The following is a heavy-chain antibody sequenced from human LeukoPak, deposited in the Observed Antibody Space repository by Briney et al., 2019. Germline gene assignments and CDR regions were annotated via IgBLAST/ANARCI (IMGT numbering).Heavy chain of an antibody. Sequence: GGSLRLSCAASGFTFSTYWMHWARQAPGKGLVWVSRIYPDGSGTDYADSVKGRFTISRDNSKNTLYLQMNSLRAEDTAVYYCAKDRGFGEYFPFFYWGQGTLVTVSS. V-gene: IGHV3-74*01. CDR3: AKDRGFGEYFPFFY. CDR1: GFTFSTYW. CDR2: IYPDGSGT. D-gene: IGHD3-10*01. J-gene: IGHJ4*02.